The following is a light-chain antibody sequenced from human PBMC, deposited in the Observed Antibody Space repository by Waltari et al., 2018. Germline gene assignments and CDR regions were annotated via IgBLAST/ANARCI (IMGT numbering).Light chain of an antibody. CDR2: EAS. Sequence: IQLTQSPSSLSASVGDRVTITCRASQGISRYLGWYQQKPGRAPKHLIYEASNLYSGVPSRFSGSGSGTDFTLTISRLQPEDFATYCCQQLSTYPLNFGGGTKVE. V-gene: IGKV1-9*01. CDR3: QQLSTYPLN. J-gene: IGKJ4*01. CDR1: QGISRY.